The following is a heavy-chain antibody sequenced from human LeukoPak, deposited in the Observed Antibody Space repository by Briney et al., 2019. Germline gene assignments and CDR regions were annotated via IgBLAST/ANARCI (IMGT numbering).Heavy chain of an antibody. V-gene: IGHV3-30-3*01. D-gene: IGHD3-16*01. CDR3: ARVRGGRSWYYYGMDV. CDR2: ISYDGDNE. CDR1: GFTFSNFA. Sequence: SGGSLRLSCAASGFTFSNFAMHWVRQAPGKGLEWVAVISYDGDNEYYADSVKGQFTISRDNSKDRLYLQMNSLRPEDTAMYYRARVRGGRSWYYYGMDVWGRGTTVTVSS. J-gene: IGHJ6*02.